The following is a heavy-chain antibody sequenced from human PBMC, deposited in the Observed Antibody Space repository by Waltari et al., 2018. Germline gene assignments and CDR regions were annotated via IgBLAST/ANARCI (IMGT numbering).Heavy chain of an antibody. CDR1: GFAFDDSS. CDR2: INWNSGSI. D-gene: IGHD3-22*01. V-gene: IGHV3-9*01. CDR3: VKKNDEVYDRNGLVYDAFDM. J-gene: IGHJ3*02. Sequence: EVQLVESGGDWVQPGRSLRLSCAASGFAFDDSSLHWVRQAPGKGLEWVSGINWNSGSIGYGDSVKGRFTISRDNARNSLYLQMNSLTTEDTALYYCVKKNDEVYDRNGLVYDAFDMWGQGTMVTVSS.